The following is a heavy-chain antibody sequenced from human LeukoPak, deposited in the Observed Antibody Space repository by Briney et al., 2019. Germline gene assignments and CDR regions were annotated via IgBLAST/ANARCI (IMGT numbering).Heavy chain of an antibody. CDR1: GYTFTGYY. V-gene: IGHV1-2*02. CDR3: TVWFGELTH. Sequence: ASVKVSCKASGYTFTGYYVHWVRQAPGQGLEWMGWINPKSGGTNYAQKFQGRVTMTRDTSISTAYMELSRLRSGDTAMYYCTVWFGELTHWGQGTLVTVSS. CDR2: INPKSGGT. D-gene: IGHD3-10*01. J-gene: IGHJ4*02.